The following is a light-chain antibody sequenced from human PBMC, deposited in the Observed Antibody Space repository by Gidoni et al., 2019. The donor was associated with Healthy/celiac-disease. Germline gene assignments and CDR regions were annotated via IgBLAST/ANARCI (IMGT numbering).Light chain of an antibody. CDR2: GAS. J-gene: IGKJ2*01. CDR1: QSVSSN. Sequence: EILMTQSPATLSVSPGERATLSCRASQSVSSNLAWYQQKPGQAPRPLIYGASTRATGIPARFSGSGSGTEFTLTISSLQSEDFAVYYCQQYKNWPPYTFXQXTKLEIK. CDR3: QQYKNWPPYT. V-gene: IGKV3-15*01.